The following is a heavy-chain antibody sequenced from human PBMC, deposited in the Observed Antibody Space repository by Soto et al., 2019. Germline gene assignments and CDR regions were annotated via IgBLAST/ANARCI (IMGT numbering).Heavy chain of an antibody. CDR3: ATDGREYSDVYFDY. Sequence: ASVKVSCKVSAYTLTELSLHWVRQAPGKGLEWMGGFDPEDGETIYAQKLQGRVTMTEDTSTDTAYMKLSSLRSENTSVYYFATDGREYSDVYFDYWDHGTLVTVSS. CDR1: AYTLTELS. D-gene: IGHD4-4*01. J-gene: IGHJ4*01. CDR2: FDPEDGET. V-gene: IGHV1-24*01.